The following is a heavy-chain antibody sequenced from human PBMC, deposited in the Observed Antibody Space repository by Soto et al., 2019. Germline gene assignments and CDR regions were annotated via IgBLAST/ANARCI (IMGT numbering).Heavy chain of an antibody. D-gene: IGHD1-7*01. CDR3: AKDWCSGTTCYCLEN. Sequence: EVQLLESGGGLVQPGGSLRLSCAASGFTFSSYAMSWVRQAPGKGLEWVSSVSGSSGSKSYADSVKGRFTISRDNSKSTVYLKMNSLRAEDTAVYFGAKDWCSGTTCYCLENWGQGTLVTVSS. CDR2: VSGSSGSK. V-gene: IGHV3-23*01. J-gene: IGHJ4*02. CDR1: GFTFSSYA.